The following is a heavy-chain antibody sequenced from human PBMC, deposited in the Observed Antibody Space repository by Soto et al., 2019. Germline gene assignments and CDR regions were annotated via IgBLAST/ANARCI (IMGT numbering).Heavy chain of an antibody. Sequence: SETLSLTCTVSGGSISSGGYYWSWIRQHPGKGLEWIGYIYYSGSTYYNPSLKSRVTISVDTSKNQFSLKLSSVTAADTAVYYCARWRAEPAATFDYWGQGTLVTVSS. V-gene: IGHV4-31*03. CDR1: GGSISSGGYY. CDR3: ARWRAEPAATFDY. D-gene: IGHD2-2*01. CDR2: IYYSGST. J-gene: IGHJ4*02.